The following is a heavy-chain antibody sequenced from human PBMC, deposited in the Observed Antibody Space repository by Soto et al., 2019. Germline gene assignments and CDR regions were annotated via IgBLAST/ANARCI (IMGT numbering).Heavy chain of an antibody. D-gene: IGHD1-26*01. CDR2: IYYSGST. CDR1: GGSISSYY. V-gene: IGHV4-59*08. CDR3: ARRGIGYYYMDI. J-gene: IGHJ6*03. Sequence: SETLSLTCTVSGGSISSYYWSWIRQPPGKGLEWIGYIYYSGSTNYNPSLKSRVTISVDTSKNQFSLKLSSVTAADTAVYYCARRGIGYYYMDIWGKGTTVTVSS.